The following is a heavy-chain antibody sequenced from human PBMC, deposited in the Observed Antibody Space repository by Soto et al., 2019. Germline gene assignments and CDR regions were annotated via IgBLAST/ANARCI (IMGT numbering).Heavy chain of an antibody. Sequence: GGSLRLSCAASGFTFSSYAMHWVRQAPGKGLEWVAVISYDGSNKYYADSVKGRFTISRDNSKNTLYLQMNSLRAEDTAVYYCARDSLFTMIVVVTTYGMDVWGQGTTVTVSS. J-gene: IGHJ6*02. CDR1: GFTFSSYA. CDR2: ISYDGSNK. CDR3: ARDSLFTMIVVVTTYGMDV. D-gene: IGHD3-22*01. V-gene: IGHV3-30-3*01.